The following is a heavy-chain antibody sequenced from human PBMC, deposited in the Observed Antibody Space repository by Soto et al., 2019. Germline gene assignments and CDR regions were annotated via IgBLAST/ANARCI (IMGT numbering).Heavy chain of an antibody. CDR2: INPSGSTT. CDR3: ARGHHSMDV. J-gene: IGHJ6*02. V-gene: IGHV3-11*04. CDR1: GFTFSDHY. Sequence: QVQLVESGGGLAKPGGSLRLSCAASGFTFSDHYMTWIRQTPGKGLEWISYINPSGSTTDYADSVRGRFTISRDNAENSLYLHMNSLRGEDTALYYCARGHHSMDVWGQGATVTVSS.